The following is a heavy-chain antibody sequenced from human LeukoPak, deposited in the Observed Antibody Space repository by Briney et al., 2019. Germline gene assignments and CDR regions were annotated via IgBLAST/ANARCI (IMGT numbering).Heavy chain of an antibody. Sequence: HPGGSLRLSCTASGFTFSNYWMHWVRQAPGKGLVWVSRINSDGSSTSYADSVKGRFTISRDNAKNTLYLQMNSLRAEDTAVYYCARDYCSGGSCYYYWGQGTLVTVSS. V-gene: IGHV3-74*01. D-gene: IGHD2-15*01. CDR2: INSDGSST. CDR3: ARDYCSGGSCYYY. J-gene: IGHJ4*02. CDR1: GFTFSNYW.